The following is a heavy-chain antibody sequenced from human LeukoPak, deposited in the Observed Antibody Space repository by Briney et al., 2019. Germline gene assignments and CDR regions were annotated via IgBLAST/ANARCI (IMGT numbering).Heavy chain of an antibody. CDR1: GYTLTELS. V-gene: IGHV1-24*01. Sequence: LVASVKVFCKVSGYTLTELSMHWVRQAPGKGLEWMGGFDPEDGETIYAQKFQGRVTMTEDTSTDTAYMELRSLRSDDTAVYYCARSDNQYTGTYESLSTYWGQGTLVTVSS. CDR3: ARSDNQYTGTYESLSTY. J-gene: IGHJ4*02. CDR2: FDPEDGET. D-gene: IGHD1-26*01.